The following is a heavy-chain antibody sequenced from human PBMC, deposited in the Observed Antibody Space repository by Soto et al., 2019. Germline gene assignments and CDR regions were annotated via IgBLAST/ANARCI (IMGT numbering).Heavy chain of an antibody. CDR2: IYYTGST. V-gene: IGHV4-59*08. D-gene: IGHD3-9*01. CDR1: GGSISSYY. CDR3: ARQYYDTLNGYVFWYFDL. Sequence: QVQLQESGPGLVKPSETLSLTCTVPGGSISSYYWSWIRQPPGKGLEWIGYIYYTGSTNYNPSLKSRDTISVDTCKNQFSLKLSSVTAADTAVYYCARQYYDTLNGYVFWYFDLWGRGTLVTVCS. J-gene: IGHJ2*01.